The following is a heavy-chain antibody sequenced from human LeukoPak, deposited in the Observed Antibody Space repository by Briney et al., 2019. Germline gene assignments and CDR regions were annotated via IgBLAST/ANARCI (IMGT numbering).Heavy chain of an antibody. D-gene: IGHD3-22*01. V-gene: IGHV3-23*01. CDR3: AKDDYYDSTGYFRH. Sequence: PGGSLRLSCAASGFTFSSYAMSWVRQAPGKGLEWVSAISGSGGSTYYADSVKGRSTISRDNSKNTLYLQMSSLRAEDTAVYYCAKDDYYDSTGYFRHWGRGTLVTVSS. J-gene: IGHJ2*01. CDR1: GFTFSSYA. CDR2: ISGSGGST.